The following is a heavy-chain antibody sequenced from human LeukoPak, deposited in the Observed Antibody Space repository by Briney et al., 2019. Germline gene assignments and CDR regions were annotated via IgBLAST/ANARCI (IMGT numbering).Heavy chain of an antibody. CDR3: AKAPRDSYYGVDV. V-gene: IGHV3-9*01. Sequence: GGSLRLSCAASGFTFDDYAMHWVRQTPGKGLEWVSGISWNSGTIGYADSVEGRFTISRDNAKNSLYLQMNSLRPEDTALYYCAKAPRDSYYGVDVWGQGTAVTVSS. CDR1: GFTFDDYA. J-gene: IGHJ6*02. CDR2: ISWNSGTI.